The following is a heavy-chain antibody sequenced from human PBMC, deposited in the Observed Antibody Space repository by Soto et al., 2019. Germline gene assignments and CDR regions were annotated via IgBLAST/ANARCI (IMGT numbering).Heavy chain of an antibody. V-gene: IGHV1-69*12. J-gene: IGHJ4*02. CDR1: GGTFSSYA. D-gene: IGHD3-16*02. CDR3: ARGPYYDYVWGSYRYLPLDD. CDR2: IIPIFGTA. Sequence: QVQLVQSGAEVKKPGSSVKVSCKASGGTFSSYAISWVRQAPGQGLEWMGGIIPIFGTANYAQKFQGRATITADESTSTAYMELSSLRSEDTAVYYCARGPYYDYVWGSYRYLPLDDWGQGTLVTVSS.